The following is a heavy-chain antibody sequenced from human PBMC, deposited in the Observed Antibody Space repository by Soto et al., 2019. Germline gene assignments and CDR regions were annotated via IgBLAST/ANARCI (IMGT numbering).Heavy chain of an antibody. J-gene: IGHJ3*02. CDR1: GGPVRDAFSY. D-gene: IGHD1-1*01. Sequence: QVHLQESGPQLVKPSQPLSLTCTVSGGPVRDAFSYWTWIRQPPGKGPEWMGYLSYTGSTYYNPSLRNRATISVDASSNLLSLRLSSVTAADTAVYYCAMELEVGVFDIWGRGTLVTVSS. V-gene: IGHV4-30-4*01. CDR2: LSYTGST. CDR3: AMELEVGVFDI.